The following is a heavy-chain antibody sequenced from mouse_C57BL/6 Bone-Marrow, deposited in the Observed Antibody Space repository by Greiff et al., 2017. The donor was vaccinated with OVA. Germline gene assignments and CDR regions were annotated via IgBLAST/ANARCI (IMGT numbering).Heavy chain of an antibody. J-gene: IGHJ3*01. D-gene: IGHD2-2*01. Sequence: VKLVESGGGLVQPGGSLKLSCAASGFTFSDYYMYWVRQTPEKRLEWVAYISNGGGSTYYPDTVKGRFTISRDNAKNTLYLQMSRLKSEDTAMYYCARHKGYDGGFAYWGQGTLVTVSA. CDR2: ISNGGGST. CDR3: ARHKGYDGGFAY. CDR1: GFTFSDYY. V-gene: IGHV5-12*01.